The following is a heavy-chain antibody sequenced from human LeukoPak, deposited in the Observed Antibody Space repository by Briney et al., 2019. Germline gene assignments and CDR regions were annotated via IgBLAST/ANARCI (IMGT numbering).Heavy chain of an antibody. V-gene: IGHV3-30*18. CDR1: GFTFSSYG. J-gene: IGHJ4*02. CDR3: AKELDDYGDY. D-gene: IGHD4-17*01. CDR2: ISYDGSNK. Sequence: PGGSLRLSCAASGFTFSSYGMHWVRQAPGKGLEWVAVISYDGSNKYYADSVKGRFTISRDNSKNTLYLQMNSLRAEDTAVYYCAKELDDYGDYWGQGTLVIVSS.